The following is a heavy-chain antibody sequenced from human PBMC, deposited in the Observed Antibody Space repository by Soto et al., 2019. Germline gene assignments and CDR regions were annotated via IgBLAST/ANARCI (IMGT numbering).Heavy chain of an antibody. J-gene: IGHJ3*02. D-gene: IGHD3-22*01. CDR3: ARSHPTYYYDSSGYFDAFDI. Sequence: ASVKVSCKASGYTFTGYYMHWVRQAPGQGLEWMGWINPNSGGTNYAQKFQGWVTMTRDTSISTAYMELGRLRSDDTAVYYCARSHPTYYYDSSGYFDAFDIWGQGTMVTVSS. V-gene: IGHV1-2*04. CDR2: INPNSGGT. CDR1: GYTFTGYY.